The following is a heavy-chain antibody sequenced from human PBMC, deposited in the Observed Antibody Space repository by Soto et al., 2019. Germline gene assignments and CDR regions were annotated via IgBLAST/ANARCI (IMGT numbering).Heavy chain of an antibody. Sequence: GESLKISCKGSGYSFTISWVRQMPGKGLEWMGRIDPSDSYTKYSPSSQGHVTFSADKSISTAYLQWSSLKASDTAMYYCARHKYILTGYYNPEGSYYYYGMDVWGQGTTVTVSS. D-gene: IGHD3-9*01. CDR1: GYSFT. CDR3: ARHKYILTGYYNPEGSYYYYGMDV. CDR2: IDPSDSYT. V-gene: IGHV5-10-1*01. J-gene: IGHJ6*02.